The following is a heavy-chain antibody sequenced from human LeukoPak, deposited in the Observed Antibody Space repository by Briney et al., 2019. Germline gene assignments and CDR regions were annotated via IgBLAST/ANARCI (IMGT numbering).Heavy chain of an antibody. CDR3: AREAGDYDAGGHPPTPYYFDL. CDR1: GGSISGYY. J-gene: IGHJ4*02. Sequence: SETLSLTCNVSGGSISGYYWSWIRQPAGKGLEWMGRIFSSGRNNYNPSLKSRLMVAVDPSKNHFSLRLSSVTAADTAVYYCAREAGDYDAGGHPPTPYYFDLWGQGTLVTVSS. V-gene: IGHV4-4*07. CDR2: IFSSGRN. D-gene: IGHD3-16*01.